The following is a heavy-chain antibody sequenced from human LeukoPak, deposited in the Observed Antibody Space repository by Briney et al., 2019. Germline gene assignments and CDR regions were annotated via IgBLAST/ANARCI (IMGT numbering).Heavy chain of an antibody. D-gene: IGHD3-10*01. Sequence: ASVKVSRKASGYTFTSYYMHWVRQAPGQGLEWMGIINPSGGSTSYAQKFQGRVTMTRDTSTSTVYMELSSLRSEDTAVYYCARDISLAYYGSGSCGDYWGQGTLVTVSS. CDR3: ARDISLAYYGSGSCGDY. J-gene: IGHJ4*02. CDR1: GYTFTSYY. CDR2: INPSGGST. V-gene: IGHV1-46*01.